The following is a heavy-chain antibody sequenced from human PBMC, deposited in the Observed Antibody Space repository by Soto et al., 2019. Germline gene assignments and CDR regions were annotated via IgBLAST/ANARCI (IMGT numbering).Heavy chain of an antibody. CDR3: AREDQYYYGMDV. J-gene: IGHJ6*02. V-gene: IGHV1-69*06. CDR1: GGTFSSYA. Sequence: GASVKVSCKASGGTFSSYAISWVRQAPGQGLEWMGGIIPIFGTANYAQKFQGRVTITADKSTSTAYMELSSLRSEDTAVYYCAREDQYYYGMDVWGQGTTVTVPS. CDR2: IIPIFGTA.